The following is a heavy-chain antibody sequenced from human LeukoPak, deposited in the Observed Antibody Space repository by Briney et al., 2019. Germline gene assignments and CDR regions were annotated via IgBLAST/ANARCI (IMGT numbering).Heavy chain of an antibody. V-gene: IGHV3-21*01. CDR2: ISSSSSYI. D-gene: IGHD5-24*01. Sequence: GGSLRLSCAASGFTFSNYGVSWVRQAPGKGLEWVSSISSSSSYIYYADSVKGRFTISRDNAKNSLYLQMNSLRAEDTAVYYCARDGAGDGYNPFDYWGQGTLVTVSS. CDR1: GFTFSNYG. CDR3: ARDGAGDGYNPFDY. J-gene: IGHJ4*02.